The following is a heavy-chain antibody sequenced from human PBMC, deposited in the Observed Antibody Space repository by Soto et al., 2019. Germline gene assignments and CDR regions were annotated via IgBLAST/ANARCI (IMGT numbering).Heavy chain of an antibody. CDR3: ARGRKAAAGNSRYYYYMDV. CDR1: GGSFSGYY. CDR2: INHSGST. D-gene: IGHD6-13*01. Sequence: SETLSLTCAVYGGSFSGYYWSWIRQPPGKGLEWIGEINHSGSTNYNPSLKSRVTISVDTSKNQFSLKLSSVTAADTAVYYCARGRKAAAGNSRYYYYMDVWGKGTTDTVSS. V-gene: IGHV4-34*01. J-gene: IGHJ6*03.